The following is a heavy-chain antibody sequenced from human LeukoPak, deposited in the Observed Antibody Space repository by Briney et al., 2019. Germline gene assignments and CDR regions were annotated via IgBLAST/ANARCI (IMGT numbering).Heavy chain of an antibody. Sequence: GASVKVSCKASGYTFTSHYIHWVRQAPGQGLEWMGIINHRGGSTTYAQKFQGGVTMTRDMSTSTVYMELSSLRSEDTAVYYCARENYYDSSGYYYWGQGTLVTVSS. D-gene: IGHD3-22*01. J-gene: IGHJ4*02. CDR3: ARENYYDSSGYYY. CDR2: INHRGGST. V-gene: IGHV1-46*01. CDR1: GYTFTSHY.